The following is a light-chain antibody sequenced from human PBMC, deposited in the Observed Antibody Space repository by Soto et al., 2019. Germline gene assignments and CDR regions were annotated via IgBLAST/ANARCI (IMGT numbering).Light chain of an antibody. CDR3: QQYGDSRT. CDR2: GAS. J-gene: IGKJ2*01. V-gene: IGKV3-20*01. Sequence: EIVLTQSPGTLSLSPGERATLSCRASQSVSSTYLAWYQQKPGQAPRLLIYGASSRATGIPDRFSGSASGTDSPLTINRLEPEDFAIYYYQQYGDSRTFGQGTKLEIK. CDR1: QSVSSTY.